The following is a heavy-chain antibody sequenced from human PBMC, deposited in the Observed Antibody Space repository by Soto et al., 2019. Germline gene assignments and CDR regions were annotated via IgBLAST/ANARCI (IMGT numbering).Heavy chain of an antibody. CDR1: GYSFRTYA. J-gene: IGHJ5*02. D-gene: IGHD3-22*01. CDR2: ITPNNGKT. V-gene: IGHV1-18*04. CDR3: ATSYDTGFDP. Sequence: QLQLVQSGGEVKKPGASVKVSCTAYGYSFRTYAISWLRQAPGQGLEWMGLITPNNGKTNYAQKFQGRVTMTTDIPSSTAYIELRSLRYDDTATYYCATSYDTGFDPWGQGSLVTVSS.